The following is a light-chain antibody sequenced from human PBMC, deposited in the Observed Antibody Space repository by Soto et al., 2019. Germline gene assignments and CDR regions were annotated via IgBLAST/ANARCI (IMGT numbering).Light chain of an antibody. CDR1: SSDVGGYNY. CDR2: DVS. CDR3: SSYTSSSTLVV. V-gene: IGLV2-14*01. J-gene: IGLJ2*01. Sequence: QSALTQPASVSGSPGQSITISCTGTSSDVGGYNYVSRYQQHPGKAPKVMIYDVSNRPSGVSNRFSGSKSGNTASLTISGRQAEDEADYYCSSYTSSSTLVVFGGGTKLTVL.